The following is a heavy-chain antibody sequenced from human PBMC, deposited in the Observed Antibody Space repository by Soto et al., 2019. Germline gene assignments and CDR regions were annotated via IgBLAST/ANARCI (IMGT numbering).Heavy chain of an antibody. D-gene: IGHD6-13*01. CDR3: ARERYSSSWWFDY. CDR2: IYYSGST. V-gene: IGHV4-31*03. J-gene: IGHJ4*02. Sequence: QVQLQESGPGLVKPSQTLSLTCTVSGGSISSGGYYWSWIRQHPGKGLEWIGYIYYSGSTYYNPSLKSRVTISVDTSKNQFYLKLSSVTAADTAVYYCARERYSSSWWFDYWGQGTPVTVFS. CDR1: GGSISSGGYY.